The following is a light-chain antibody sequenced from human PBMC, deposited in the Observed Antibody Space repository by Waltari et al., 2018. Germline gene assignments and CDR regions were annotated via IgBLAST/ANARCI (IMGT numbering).Light chain of an antibody. Sequence: QSVLTQPPSASGTPGQGVTISCSGSSSNIGSNTVNWYQQLPGTAPKLPIYSNNQRPSGVPDRFSGSKAGTLASLAISGLQSEDEADYYCAAWDDSLNGLVVFGGGTKLTVL. V-gene: IGLV1-44*01. CDR1: SSNIGSNT. CDR3: AAWDDSLNGLVV. J-gene: IGLJ2*01. CDR2: SNN.